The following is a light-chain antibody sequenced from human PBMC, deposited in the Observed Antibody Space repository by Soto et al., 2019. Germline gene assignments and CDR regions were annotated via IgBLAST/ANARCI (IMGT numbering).Light chain of an antibody. J-gene: IGLJ1*01. V-gene: IGLV2-14*01. CDR3: SSYTSSSLYV. CDR1: SSDVGGYNY. CDR2: DVS. Sequence: QSALTQPASVSGSPGQSIPISCTGTSSDVGGYNYVSWYQQHPGKAPKLMIYDVSNRPSGVSNRFSGSKSGNTASLTISGLQAEDEADYYCSSYTSSSLYVFGTGTQLTVL.